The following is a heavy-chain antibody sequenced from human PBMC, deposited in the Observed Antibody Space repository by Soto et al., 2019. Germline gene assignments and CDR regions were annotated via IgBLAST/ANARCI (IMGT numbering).Heavy chain of an antibody. V-gene: IGHV3-15*01. D-gene: IGHD5-18*01. CDR3: TIESQHNRYMGY. CDR1: GFTFSNAW. J-gene: IGHJ4*02. Sequence: PGGSLRLSCAASGFTFSNAWMSWVRQAPGKGLEWVGRIKSKTDGGTTDYAAPVKGRFTISRDDSKNTLYLQMNSLKTEDTAVYYWTIESQHNRYMGYCGPRCLVAVFS. CDR2: IKSKTDGGTT.